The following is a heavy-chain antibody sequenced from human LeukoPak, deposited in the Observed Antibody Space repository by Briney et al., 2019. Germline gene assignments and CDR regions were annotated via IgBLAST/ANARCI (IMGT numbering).Heavy chain of an antibody. CDR3: ARVVGATYVNWFDP. Sequence: PSETLSLTCTVSGGSISSGSYYWSWIRQPAGKGLEWIGRIYISGSTNYNPSLKSRVTISVDTSKNQFSLKLSSVTAADTAMYYCARVVGATYVNWFDPWGQGILVTVSS. J-gene: IGHJ5*02. CDR1: GGSISSGSYY. D-gene: IGHD1-26*01. V-gene: IGHV4-61*02. CDR2: IYISGST.